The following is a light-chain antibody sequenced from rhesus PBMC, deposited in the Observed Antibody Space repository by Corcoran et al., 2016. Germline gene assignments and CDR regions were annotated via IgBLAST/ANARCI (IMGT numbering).Light chain of an antibody. V-gene: IGKV1-21*01. CDR2: KAS. CDR1: QGISRW. J-gene: IGKJ3*01. Sequence: DIQMTQSPSSLSASVGDKVTITCRGSQGISRWLAWYQQKPGKAPKLLIYKASNLQSGVPSRFRGSGAGTDFTLTISSLQPEDFASYYCLQYDSRPFTFGPGTKLEIK. CDR3: LQYDSRPFT.